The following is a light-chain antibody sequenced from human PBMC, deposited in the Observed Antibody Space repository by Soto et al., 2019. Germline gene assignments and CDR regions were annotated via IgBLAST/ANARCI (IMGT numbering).Light chain of an antibody. CDR3: QQGHSTPYT. CDR1: QNIRTY. J-gene: IGKJ2*01. V-gene: IGKV1-39*01. Sequence: DIQMTQSPYSLPASVGDSVTITCRASQNIRTYLNWYQQKPGRAPKLLIHSASALPSGVLSRFSGSGSGTEFTLTMSGLQPEDFATYYCQQGHSTPYTFGQGTKVDIK. CDR2: SAS.